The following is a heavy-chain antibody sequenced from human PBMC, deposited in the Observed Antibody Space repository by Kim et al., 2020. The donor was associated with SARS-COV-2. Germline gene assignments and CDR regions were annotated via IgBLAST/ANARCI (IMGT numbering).Heavy chain of an antibody. J-gene: IGHJ4*02. D-gene: IGHD5-18*01. CDR3: ARTASGYSYGVDY. V-gene: IGHV1-69*02. Sequence: YAQKFQGRVTITADKSTSTAYMELSSLRSEDTAVYYCARTASGYSYGVDYWGQGTLVTVSS.